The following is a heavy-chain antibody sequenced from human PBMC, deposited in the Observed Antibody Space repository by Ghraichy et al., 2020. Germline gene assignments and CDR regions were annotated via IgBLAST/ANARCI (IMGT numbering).Heavy chain of an antibody. J-gene: IGHJ4*02. V-gene: IGHV3-7*01. CDR2: IKEDGSAR. D-gene: IGHD7-27*01. CDR1: GFTFSRHW. Sequence: LSLTCAASGFTFSRHWMNWVRQAPGKGLEWVANIKEDGSARYYVDSVKGRFTISRDNAKNSLYLQMNSLRAEDTAVYYCARDLHWASDYWGQGTLVTVSS. CDR3: ARDLHWASDY.